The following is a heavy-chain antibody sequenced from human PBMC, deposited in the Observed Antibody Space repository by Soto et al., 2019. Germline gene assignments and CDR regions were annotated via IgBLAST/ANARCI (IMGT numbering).Heavy chain of an antibody. Sequence: GESLKISCKGSGYSFTTYWIGWVRQMPGKGLEWMGIIYPTDSDTTYSPSFQGQVTISADKSISTAYLQWSSLKASDTAMYYCARTVREQWLADYWGRGTLVTVSS. D-gene: IGHD6-19*01. CDR3: ARTVREQWLADY. CDR1: GYSFTTYW. J-gene: IGHJ4*02. CDR2: IYPTDSDT. V-gene: IGHV5-51*01.